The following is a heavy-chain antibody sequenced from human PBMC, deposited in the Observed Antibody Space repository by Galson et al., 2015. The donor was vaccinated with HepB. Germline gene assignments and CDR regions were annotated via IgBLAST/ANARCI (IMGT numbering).Heavy chain of an antibody. J-gene: IGHJ4*02. D-gene: IGHD3-10*01. CDR1: GFTVSSNY. V-gene: IGHV3-53*01. CDR2: IHNTGNT. CDR3: ASLTIA. Sequence: SLRLSCAVSGFTVSSNYMTWVRQAPGKGLEWVSVIHNTGNTYYADSVKGRFTISRDNSKNTLYLQMNSLRAEDTAVYYCASLTIAGGQGTLVTVSS.